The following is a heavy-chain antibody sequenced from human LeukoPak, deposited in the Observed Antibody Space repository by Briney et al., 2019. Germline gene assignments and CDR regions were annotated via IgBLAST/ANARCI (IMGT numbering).Heavy chain of an antibody. V-gene: IGHV4-39*07. D-gene: IGHD3-9*01. CDR1: GGSISSYY. J-gene: IGHJ4*02. Sequence: PSETLSLTCTVSGGSISSYYWGWIRQPPGKGLEWIGSIYYSGSTYYNPSLKSRVTISVDTSKNQFSLKLSSVTAADTAVYYCARGDDIFNYFDYWGQGTLVTVSS. CDR3: ARGDDIFNYFDY. CDR2: IYYSGST.